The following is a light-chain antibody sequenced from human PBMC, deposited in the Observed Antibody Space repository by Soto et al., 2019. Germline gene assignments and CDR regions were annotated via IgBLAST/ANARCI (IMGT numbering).Light chain of an antibody. CDR3: QQANTFSRIFT. J-gene: IGKJ3*01. Sequence: DIQVTQSPSSVSASVGDRVTITCRASQDIGTRLAWYQQKPGKAPNLLIYTASILQSGVPSRFSGSGSGTDFTLTISSLHPEDFATYYCQQANTFSRIFTFGPGTKVDLK. CDR2: TAS. CDR1: QDIGTR. V-gene: IGKV1-12*01.